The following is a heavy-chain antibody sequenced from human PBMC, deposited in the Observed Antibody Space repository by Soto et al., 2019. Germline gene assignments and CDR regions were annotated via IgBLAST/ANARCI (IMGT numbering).Heavy chain of an antibody. V-gene: IGHV4-31*03. CDR3: ARVSPIEQPLFITMIVVVDAFDI. CDR2: IYYSGST. J-gene: IGHJ3*02. CDR1: GGSISSGGYY. D-gene: IGHD3-22*01. Sequence: PSETLSLTCTVSGGSISSGGYYWSWIRQHPGKGLEWIGYIYYSGSTHYNPSLKSRVTISVDTSKNQFSLKLSSVTAADTAVYYCARVSPIEQPLFITMIVVVDAFDIWGQGTMVTVSS.